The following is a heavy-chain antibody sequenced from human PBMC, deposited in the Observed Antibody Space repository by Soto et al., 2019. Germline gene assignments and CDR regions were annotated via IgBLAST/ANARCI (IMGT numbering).Heavy chain of an antibody. V-gene: IGHV1-3*01. CDR2: ITAGNGNT. J-gene: IGHJ5*02. Sequence: QVQLVQSGAEVKKPGASVKVSCKASGYTFTSYAMHWVRQAPGQRLEWMGWITAGNGNTKYSQKFQGRVTITRDTSASTAYMELSSLRSEDTAVYYCARVAVAGSNTRGFDPWGQGTLVTVSS. CDR3: ARVAVAGSNTRGFDP. CDR1: GYTFTSYA. D-gene: IGHD6-19*01.